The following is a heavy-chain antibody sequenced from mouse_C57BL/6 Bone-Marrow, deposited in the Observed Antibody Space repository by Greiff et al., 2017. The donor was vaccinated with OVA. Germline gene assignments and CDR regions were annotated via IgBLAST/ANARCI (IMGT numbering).Heavy chain of an antibody. CDR3: TRWTLSPGGD. CDR1: GYTFTDYE. J-gene: IGHJ2*01. CDR2: IDPETGGT. Sequence: QVQLKESGAELVRPGASVTLSCKASGYTFTDYEMHWVKQTPVHGLEWIGAIDPETGGTAYNQKFKGKAILTADKSSSTAYMELRSLTSEDSAVYYCTRWTLSPGGDWGQGTTLTVSS. D-gene: IGHD1-1*02. V-gene: IGHV1-15*01.